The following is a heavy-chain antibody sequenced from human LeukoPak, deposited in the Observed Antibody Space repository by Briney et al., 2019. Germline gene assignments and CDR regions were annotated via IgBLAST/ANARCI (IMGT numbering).Heavy chain of an antibody. D-gene: IGHD2-15*01. CDR1: GFTLSSYS. CDR2: ISSSSSYI. Sequence: GGSLRLSCAASGFTLSSYSMNWVRQAPGKGLEWVSSISSSSSYIYYADSVKGRFTISRDNAKNSLYLQMNSLRAEDTAVYYCARARRVAAAHYYYYYYMDVWGKGTTVTVSS. CDR3: ARARRVAAAHYYYYYYMDV. V-gene: IGHV3-21*04. J-gene: IGHJ6*03.